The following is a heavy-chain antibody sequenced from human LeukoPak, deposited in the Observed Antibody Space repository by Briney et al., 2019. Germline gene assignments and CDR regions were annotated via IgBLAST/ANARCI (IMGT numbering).Heavy chain of an antibody. V-gene: IGHV3-23*01. CDR2: ISGSGGST. D-gene: IGHD2-8*01. CDR1: GFTFSSYA. J-gene: IGHJ3*02. Sequence: GGSLRLSCAASGFTFSSYAMSWVRQAPGKGLEWVSAISGSGGSTYYADSVKGRFTISRDNSKNTLYLQMNSLRAEDTAVYYCARIYCTNGVCPHRGGAFDIWGQGTMVTVSS. CDR3: ARIYCTNGVCPHRGGAFDI.